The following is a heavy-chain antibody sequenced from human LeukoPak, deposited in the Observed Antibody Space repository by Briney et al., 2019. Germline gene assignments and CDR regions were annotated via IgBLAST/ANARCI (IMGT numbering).Heavy chain of an antibody. Sequence: GGSLRLSCAASGFTFSRYDMHWVRQATGKGLEWVSAIGITGDTYYPGSVKGRFTISRENAKNSLYLQMNSLRAGDTAVCYCARAYYDSSAYNNYYYYGMDVWGQGTTVTVSS. J-gene: IGHJ6*02. V-gene: IGHV3-13*01. D-gene: IGHD3-22*01. CDR3: ARAYYDSSAYNNYYYYGMDV. CDR1: GFTFSRYD. CDR2: IGITGDT.